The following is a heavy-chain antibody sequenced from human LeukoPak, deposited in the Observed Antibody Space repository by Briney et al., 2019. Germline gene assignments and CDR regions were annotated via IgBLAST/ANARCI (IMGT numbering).Heavy chain of an antibody. CDR1: GGSISSYY. D-gene: IGHD6-13*01. CDR2: IYYSGSN. V-gene: IGHV4-59*01. CDR3: ASTYSSSWYWFDP. J-gene: IGHJ5*02. Sequence: SETLSLTCTVSGGSISSYYWSWIRQPPGKGLEWIGYIYYSGSNNYNPSLKSRVTISVDTSKNQFSLKLSSVTAADTAVYYCASTYSSSWYWFDPWGQGTLVTVSS.